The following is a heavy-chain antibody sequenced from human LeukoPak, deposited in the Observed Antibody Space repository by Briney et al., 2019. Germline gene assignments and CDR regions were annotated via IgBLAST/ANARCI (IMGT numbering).Heavy chain of an antibody. D-gene: IGHD3-16*01. CDR2: IKQDGSEK. V-gene: IGHV3-7*01. J-gene: IGHJ6*02. CDR1: GFTFSSYW. Sequence: GGSLRLSCAASGFTFSSYWMSWVRQAPGKGLEWVANIKQDGSEKYYVDSVKGRFTISRDNAENSLYLQMNSLRAEDTAVYYCARDRSWGRYGMDVWGQGTTVTVSS. CDR3: ARDRSWGRYGMDV.